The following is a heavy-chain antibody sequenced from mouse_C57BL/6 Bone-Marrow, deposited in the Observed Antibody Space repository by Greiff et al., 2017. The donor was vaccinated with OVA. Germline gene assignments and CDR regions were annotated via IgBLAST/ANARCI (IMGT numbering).Heavy chain of an antibody. J-gene: IGHJ2*01. CDR1: GYTFTSYW. Sequence: QVQLKQPGAELVKPGASVKMSCKASGYTFTSYWITWVKQRPGQGLEWIGDLYPGSGSTNYNEKFKSKATLTVDTSSSTAYMQLSSLTSEDSAVYYCAREGYSPDYFDYWGQGTTLTVSS. V-gene: IGHV1-55*01. CDR2: LYPGSGST. D-gene: IGHD2-3*01. CDR3: AREGYSPDYFDY.